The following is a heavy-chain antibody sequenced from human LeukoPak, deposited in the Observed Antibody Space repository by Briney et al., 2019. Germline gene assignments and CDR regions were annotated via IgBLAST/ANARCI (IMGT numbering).Heavy chain of an antibody. CDR3: ARDLTGDHHFDY. CDR1: GFTFSSYS. V-gene: IGHV3-21*01. J-gene: IGHJ4*02. CDR2: ISSSSSYI. D-gene: IGHD7-27*01. Sequence: GGSLRLSCAASGFTFSSYSMHWVRQAPGKGLEWVSSISSSSSYIYYADSVKGRFTISRDNAKSSLYLQMNSLRAEDTAVYYCARDLTGDHHFDYWGQGTLVTVSS.